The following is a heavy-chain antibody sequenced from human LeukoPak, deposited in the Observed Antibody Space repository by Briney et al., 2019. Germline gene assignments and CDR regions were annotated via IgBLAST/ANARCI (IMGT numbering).Heavy chain of an antibody. D-gene: IGHD6-13*01. CDR2: IWYDGSNK. CDR3: ARDQGVVEAAAGTGDYFDY. V-gene: IGHV3-33*01. Sequence: GGSLRLSCAASGFTFSSYGMHWVRQATGKGLEWVTVIWYDGSNKYYADSVKGRFTISRDNSKNTLYLQMNSLRAEDTAVYHCARDQGVVEAAAGTGDYFDYWGQGTLVTVSS. J-gene: IGHJ4*02. CDR1: GFTFSSYG.